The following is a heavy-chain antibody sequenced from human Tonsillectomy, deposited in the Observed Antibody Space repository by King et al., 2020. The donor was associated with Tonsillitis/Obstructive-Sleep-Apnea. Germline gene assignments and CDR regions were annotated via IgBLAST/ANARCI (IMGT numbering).Heavy chain of an antibody. CDR2: IDWDEDK. V-gene: IGHV2-70*11. CDR1: GFSISGSGMC. CDR3: ARSYSIWNYAAFDI. J-gene: IGHJ3*02. Sequence: VTLKESGPALVKHPQTLTLTCTFSGFSISGSGMCVTWTRQPPGKALEWLARIDWDEDKYYSTALKTRLTISKDTSKNQVVLTMTNMDPMDTATYFCARSYSIWNYAAFDIWGQGTIVTVSS. D-gene: IGHD1-7*01.